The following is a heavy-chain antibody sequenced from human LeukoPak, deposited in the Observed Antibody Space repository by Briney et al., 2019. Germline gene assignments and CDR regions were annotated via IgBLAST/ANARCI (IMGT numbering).Heavy chain of an antibody. CDR3: ASANYVGGLDY. Sequence: GGSLRLSCAASGFTFSSYSMNWVRRAPGKGLEWVSSISSSSSYIYYADSVKGRFTISRDNAKNSLYLQMNSLRAEDTAVYCCASANYVGGLDYWGQGTLVTVSS. D-gene: IGHD4/OR15-4a*01. V-gene: IGHV3-21*01. CDR1: GFTFSSYS. J-gene: IGHJ4*02. CDR2: ISSSSSYI.